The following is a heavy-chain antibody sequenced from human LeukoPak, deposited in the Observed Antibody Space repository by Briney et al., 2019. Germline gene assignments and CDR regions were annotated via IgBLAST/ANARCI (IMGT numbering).Heavy chain of an antibody. CDR1: GYTFSSYA. CDR3: ARDPIEAAVDFDY. J-gene: IGHJ4*02. CDR2: INPNSGGT. D-gene: IGHD6-13*01. V-gene: IGHV1-2*02. Sequence: ASVKVSCKASGYTFSSYAMHWVRQAPGQGLEWMGWINPNSGGTKYGQKFQGRVTMTRDTSISTAYMELSSLRSDDTAIYYCARDPIEAAVDFDYWGQGTLVTVSS.